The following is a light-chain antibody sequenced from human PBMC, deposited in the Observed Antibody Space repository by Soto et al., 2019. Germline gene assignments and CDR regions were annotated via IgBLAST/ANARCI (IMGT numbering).Light chain of an antibody. V-gene: IGLV2-14*01. CDR1: SSDVGGYNY. CDR3: SLRV. CDR2: DVS. J-gene: IGLJ2*01. Sequence: QSALTQPASVSGSPGQSITISCTGTSSDVGGYNYVSWYQQHPGKAPKLMIYDVSNRPSGVSNRFSGSKSGNTASLTISGLQAEDEADYYCSLRVIGGGTKVTVL.